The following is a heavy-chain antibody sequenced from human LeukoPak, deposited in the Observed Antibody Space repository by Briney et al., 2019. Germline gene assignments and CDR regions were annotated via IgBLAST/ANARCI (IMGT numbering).Heavy chain of an antibody. CDR1: GASISSYD. D-gene: IGHD3-10*01. J-gene: IGHJ4*02. CDR3: ARHPELYFFDY. Sequence: PSETLSLTCTVSGASISSYDWSWIRQPPGKGLEWIGYISYSGSTNYNPSLKSRVTISADTSKNQVSLTLSSVTAADTAVYYCARHPELYFFDYWGQGTLVTVSS. CDR2: ISYSGST. V-gene: IGHV4-59*08.